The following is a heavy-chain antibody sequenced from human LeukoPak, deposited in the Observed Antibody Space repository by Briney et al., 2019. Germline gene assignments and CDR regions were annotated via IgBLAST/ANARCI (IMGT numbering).Heavy chain of an antibody. D-gene: IGHD1-26*01. CDR1: GGTFSSYA. Sequence: GASVKVSCKASGGTFSSYAISWVRQAPGQGLEWMGGIIPIFGTANYAQKFQGRVTITTDESTSTAYMELSSLRSEDTAVYYCARDLGVGADYYMDVWGKGTTVTVSS. CDR3: ARDLGVGADYYMDV. V-gene: IGHV1-69*05. CDR2: IIPIFGTA. J-gene: IGHJ6*03.